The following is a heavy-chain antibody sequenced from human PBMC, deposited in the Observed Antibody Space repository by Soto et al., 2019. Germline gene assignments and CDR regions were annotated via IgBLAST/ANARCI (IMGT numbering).Heavy chain of an antibody. D-gene: IGHD3-10*01. Sequence: GGSLRLSCAASGFTFSSYWMSWVRQAPGKGLEWVANIKQDGSEKYYVDSVKGRFTISRDNAKNSLYLQMNSLRAEDTAVYYGKIWFGELGDYYYYMDVWGKGTTVTVSS. CDR3: KIWFGELGDYYYYMDV. V-gene: IGHV3-7*01. J-gene: IGHJ6*03. CDR1: GFTFSSYW. CDR2: IKQDGSEK.